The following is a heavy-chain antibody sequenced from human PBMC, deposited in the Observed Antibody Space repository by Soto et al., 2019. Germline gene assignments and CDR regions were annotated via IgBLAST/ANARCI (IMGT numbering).Heavy chain of an antibody. CDR2: ISAYNGNT. CDR1: GYTFTSYG. Sequence: ASVKVSCKASGYTFTSYGISWVRQAPGQGLEWMGWISAYNGNTNYAQKLQGRVTMTTDTSTSTAYMELRSLRSDDTAVYYCARGIPMYYYDSRPLGYWGQGTLVTVSS. CDR3: ARGIPMYYYDSRPLGY. D-gene: IGHD3-22*01. J-gene: IGHJ4*02. V-gene: IGHV1-18*04.